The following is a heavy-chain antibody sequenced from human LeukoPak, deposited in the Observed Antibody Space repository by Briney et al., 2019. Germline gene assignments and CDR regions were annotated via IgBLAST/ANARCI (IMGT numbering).Heavy chain of an antibody. CDR2: ISGSGSST. J-gene: IGHJ4*02. CDR1: GFTFSSYA. V-gene: IGHV3-23*01. Sequence: GGSLRLSCAASGFTFSSYAMGWVRQAPGKGLEWVSPISGSGSSTYYADSVKGRFTISRDNSKNTLYLQMNSLRAEDTAVYYCARDFRAIAVAGTNWGQGTLVTVSS. CDR3: ARDFRAIAVAGTN. D-gene: IGHD6-19*01.